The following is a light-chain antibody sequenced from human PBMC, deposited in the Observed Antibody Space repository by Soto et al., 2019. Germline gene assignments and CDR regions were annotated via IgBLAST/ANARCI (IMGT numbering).Light chain of an antibody. CDR1: QSVGTY. J-gene: IGKJ4*01. CDR3: QQSLSTLLT. V-gene: IGKV3-11*01. CDR2: GAS. Sequence: EIVLTQSPATLSLSPGERATLPCRASQSVGTYLALYQQKPGQAPRLLIYGASTRATGIPARFSGRGSGTDFTLTISSLQPEDVATYYCQQSLSTLLTFGGGTKVDIK.